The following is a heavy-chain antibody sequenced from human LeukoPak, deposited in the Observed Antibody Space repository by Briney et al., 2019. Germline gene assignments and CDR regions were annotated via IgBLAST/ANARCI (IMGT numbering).Heavy chain of an antibody. CDR2: IYSGGST. Sequence: GGSLRLSCAASGFTVSSNYMNWVRQAQGKGLEWVSVIYSGGSTYYADSVKGRFTISRDNSKNTLYLQMNSLRAEDTAVYYCAREEWSGRYYAGYFDSWGQGTLVTVSS. CDR3: AREEWSGRYYAGYFDS. CDR1: GFTVSSNY. J-gene: IGHJ4*02. V-gene: IGHV3-66*01. D-gene: IGHD1-26*01.